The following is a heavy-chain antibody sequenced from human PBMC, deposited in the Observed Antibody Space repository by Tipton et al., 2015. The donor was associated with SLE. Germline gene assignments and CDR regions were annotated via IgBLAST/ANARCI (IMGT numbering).Heavy chain of an antibody. D-gene: IGHD2-2*01. CDR2: IYYSGST. V-gene: IGHV4-31*03. J-gene: IGHJ4*02. CDR1: GGSLSSGGYY. CDR3: ARALTSAQGFYFES. Sequence: TLSLTCTVSGGSLSSGGYYWSWIRQHPGKGLEWIGYIYYSGSTYYNPSLKSRVTISVDTSKNQFSLKLSSVTAADTAVYYCARALTSAQGFYFESWGQGTLVTVSS.